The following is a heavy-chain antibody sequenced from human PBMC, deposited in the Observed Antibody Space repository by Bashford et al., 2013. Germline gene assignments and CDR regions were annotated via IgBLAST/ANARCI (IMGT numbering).Heavy chain of an antibody. CDR3: ARAPVATVPVNYYYYGLDV. V-gene: IGHV1-69*06. CDR2: IVPILDTT. Sequence: SVKVSCRTSGGLLGTHGFTWVRQAPGQGLEWMGGIVPILDTTHYTQKFQGRVTITADKVTSTVYMELSGLRSEDTAVYYCARAPVATVPVNYYYYGLDVWGQGTTVTVSS. J-gene: IGHJ6*02. CDR1: GGLLGTHG. D-gene: IGHD2-15*01.